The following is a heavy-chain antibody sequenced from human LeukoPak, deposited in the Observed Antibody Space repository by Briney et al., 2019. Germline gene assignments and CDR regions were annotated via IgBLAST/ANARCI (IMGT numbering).Heavy chain of an antibody. D-gene: IGHD1-1*01. CDR2: IYYSGST. J-gene: IGHJ4*02. CDR1: GVSISSGDYY. Sequence: SETLSLTCTVSGVSISSGDYYWSWIRQPPGKGLEWIGYIYYSGSTYYNPSLKSRVTISVDTSKNQFSLKLSSVTAADTAVYYCARSSRLTGSFDYWGQGTLVTVSS. V-gene: IGHV4-30-4*01. CDR3: ARSSRLTGSFDY.